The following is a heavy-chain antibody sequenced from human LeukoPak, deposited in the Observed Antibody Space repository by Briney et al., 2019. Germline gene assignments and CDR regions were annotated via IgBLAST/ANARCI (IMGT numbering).Heavy chain of an antibody. Sequence: GGSLRLSCAASGFTFSLYSMNWVRQAPGKGLEWVSSISSSSTYIFYADSVKGRFTISRDNSKTSLYLQISSLRTEDTALYYCAKDMGLNYYDSSGLDYWGQGTLVTVSS. V-gene: IGHV3-21*04. CDR2: ISSSSTYI. CDR1: GFTFSLYS. D-gene: IGHD3-22*01. J-gene: IGHJ4*02. CDR3: AKDMGLNYYDSSGLDY.